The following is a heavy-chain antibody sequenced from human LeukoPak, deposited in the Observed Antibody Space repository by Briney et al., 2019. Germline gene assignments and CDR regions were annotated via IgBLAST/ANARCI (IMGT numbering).Heavy chain of an antibody. CDR2: ISGGSDTI. D-gene: IGHD3-22*01. CDR1: GFTFSSHS. V-gene: IGHV3-48*01. J-gene: IGHJ6*03. Sequence: GGSLRLSREASGFTFSSHSMNWVRQAPGKGLEWVSYISGGSDTIYYADSVKGRFTISRDNAENSLYLQMSSLRAEDTAVYYCARLDRYYFDSSGYTYYYYMDVWGKGTTVTVSS. CDR3: ARLDRYYFDSSGYTYYYYMDV.